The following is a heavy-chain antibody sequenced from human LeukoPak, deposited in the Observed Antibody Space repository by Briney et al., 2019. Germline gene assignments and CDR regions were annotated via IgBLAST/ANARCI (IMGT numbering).Heavy chain of an antibody. J-gene: IGHJ4*02. V-gene: IGHV3-9*01. Sequence: GGSLRLSCAASGFTFDDYVMHWVRHAPGKGLEGVSGITWNSGSINYADSVKGRFTISRGNAQNYLYLQMNSLRAEETALYYCAKHGYSSGWYYFDYWGQGTLVTVSS. D-gene: IGHD6-19*01. CDR1: GFTFDDYV. CDR3: AKHGYSSGWYYFDY. CDR2: ITWNSGSI.